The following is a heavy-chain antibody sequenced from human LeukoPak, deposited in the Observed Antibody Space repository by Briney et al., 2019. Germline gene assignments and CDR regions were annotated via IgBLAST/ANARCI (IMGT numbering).Heavy chain of an antibody. CDR3: ARRVVTTVTTWAFDY. Sequence: ASVKVSCKASGYTFTSYYMHWVRQAPGQGLEWMGIINPSGGSTSYAQKFQGRVTMTRDMSTSTAYMELRSLRSDDTAVYYCARRVVTTVTTWAFDYWGQGTLVTVSS. J-gene: IGHJ4*02. CDR1: GYTFTSYY. D-gene: IGHD4-17*01. CDR2: INPSGGST. V-gene: IGHV1-46*01.